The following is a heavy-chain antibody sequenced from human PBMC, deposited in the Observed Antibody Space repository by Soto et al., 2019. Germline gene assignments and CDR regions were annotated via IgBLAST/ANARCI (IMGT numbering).Heavy chain of an antibody. V-gene: IGHV1-69*13. CDR1: GGTFSSYA. D-gene: IGHD3-22*01. CDR2: IIPIFGTA. CDR3: AREEKGGYYDSSGYLVYFQH. J-gene: IGHJ1*01. Sequence: ASVKVSCKAPGGTFSSYAISWVRQAPGQGLEWMGGIIPIFGTANYAQKFQGRVTITADESTSTAYMELSSLRSEDTAVYYCAREEKGGYYDSSGYLVYFQHWGQGTLVTVS.